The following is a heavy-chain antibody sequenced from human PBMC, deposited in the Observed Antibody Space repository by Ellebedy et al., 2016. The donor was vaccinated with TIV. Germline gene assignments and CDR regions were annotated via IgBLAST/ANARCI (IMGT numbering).Heavy chain of an antibody. J-gene: IGHJ4*02. CDR1: GYTFTSYD. CDR3: ARRTLYYYDSRGLLD. CDR2: MNPNSGNT. Sequence: AASVKVSCKASGYTFTSYDINWVRQATGQGLEWMGWMNPNSGNTGYAQKFQGRVTMTTDTSSNTAYMELRSLRSDDTAVYYCARRTLYYYDSRGLLDWGQGTLVTVSS. D-gene: IGHD3-22*01. V-gene: IGHV1-8*02.